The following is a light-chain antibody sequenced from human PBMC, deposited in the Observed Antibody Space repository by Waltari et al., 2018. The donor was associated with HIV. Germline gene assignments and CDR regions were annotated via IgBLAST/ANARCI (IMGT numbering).Light chain of an antibody. CDR2: KAS. CDR3: QEYNSIAGYT. Sequence: DIQMTQSPSTLSASVGDRVTITCRASQGSGRWLAWYQQKPGRAPKLLIYKASSLERGVPSRFSGSGSGTEFTLSISSLQPDDFATYYCQEYNSIAGYTYGQGTKLEVK. CDR1: QGSGRW. V-gene: IGKV1-5*03. J-gene: IGKJ2*01.